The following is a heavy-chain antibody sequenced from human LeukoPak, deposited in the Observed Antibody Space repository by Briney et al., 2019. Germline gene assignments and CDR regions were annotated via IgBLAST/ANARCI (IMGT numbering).Heavy chain of an antibody. CDR2: ISGSGGST. CDR1: GFTFSSYG. D-gene: IGHD3-22*01. J-gene: IGHJ4*02. Sequence: GGSLRLSCAASGFTFSSYGMSWVRQAPGKGLEWVSAISGSGGSTYYADSVKGRFTISRDNSKNTLYLQMNSLRAEDTAVYYCAKGSYYDSSGPTGGFDYWGQGTLVTVSS. CDR3: AKGSYYDSSGPTGGFDY. V-gene: IGHV3-23*01.